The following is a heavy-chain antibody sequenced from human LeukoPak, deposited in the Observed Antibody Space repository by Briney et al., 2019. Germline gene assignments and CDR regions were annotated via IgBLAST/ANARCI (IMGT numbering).Heavy chain of an antibody. CDR3: ATELGVNN. V-gene: IGHV3-48*02. Sequence: GGSLRLSCAASGFTFSSYAMTWVRQAPGKGLEWVSCISSTSSTIYYADSVKGRFTISRDNAKNSAYLQMNSLRDEDTAVYYCATELGVNNWGQGTLVTVSS. D-gene: IGHD7-27*01. J-gene: IGHJ4*02. CDR2: ISSTSSTI. CDR1: GFTFSSYA.